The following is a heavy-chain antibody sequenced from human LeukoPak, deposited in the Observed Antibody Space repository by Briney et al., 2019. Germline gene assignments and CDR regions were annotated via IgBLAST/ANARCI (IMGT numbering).Heavy chain of an antibody. CDR2: IWSDSADI. J-gene: IGHJ4*01. Sequence: KAGGSLRLSCAASGFIFSRYTINWVRQAPGKGLEWVSSIWSDSADIHYADSVKGRFTISRDNAKNSLYLQMNSLRAEDSAVYYCARDFFHSDISRPFDYWGQEPWPPSPQ. CDR1: GFIFSRYT. D-gene: IGHD3-3*02. V-gene: IGHV3-21*01. CDR3: ARDFFHSDISRPFDY.